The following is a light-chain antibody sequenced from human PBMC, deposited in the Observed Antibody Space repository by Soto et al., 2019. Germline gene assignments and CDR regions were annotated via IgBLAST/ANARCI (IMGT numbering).Light chain of an antibody. CDR2: DVS. Sequence: QSALTQPRSVSGSPGQSVTISCTGTSSDVGNYDYVSWYLQHPDKAPKVLISDVSRRHSGVPDRFSGSKSGNTASLTISGLLVEDEGDYYCCSYAGTSTYVFGSGTKVTVL. CDR1: SSDVGNYDY. CDR3: CSYAGTSTYV. J-gene: IGLJ1*01. V-gene: IGLV2-11*01.